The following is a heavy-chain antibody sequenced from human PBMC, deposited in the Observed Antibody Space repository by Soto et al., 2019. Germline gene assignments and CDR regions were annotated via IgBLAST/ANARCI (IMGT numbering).Heavy chain of an antibody. Sequence: QVHLVQSGVEVKTPGASVKVSCQASGYTFFTYDISWVRQAPGQGLEWMGCISTYSGDPKYAQKFQGRVTMTTDTSTTTDYLGLGSLRSDDTAVYYCARHHGPTTSENWFDPWGQGTLVTVSS. J-gene: IGHJ5*02. V-gene: IGHV1-18*01. CDR2: ISTYSGDP. CDR1: GYTFFTYD. CDR3: ARHHGPTTSENWFDP. D-gene: IGHD5-12*01.